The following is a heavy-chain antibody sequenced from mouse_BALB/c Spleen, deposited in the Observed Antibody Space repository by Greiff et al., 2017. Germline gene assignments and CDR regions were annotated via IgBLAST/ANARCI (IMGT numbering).Heavy chain of an antibody. CDR1: GYTFTSYV. Sequence: EVKLMESGPELVKPGASVKMSCKASGYTFTSYVMHWVKQKPGQGLEWIGYINPYNDGTKYNEKFKGKATLTSDKSSSTAYMELSSLTSEDSAVYYCAREITPGHFDVWGAGTTVTVSS. J-gene: IGHJ1*01. D-gene: IGHD1-1*01. CDR2: INPYNDGT. V-gene: IGHV1-14*01. CDR3: AREITPGHFDV.